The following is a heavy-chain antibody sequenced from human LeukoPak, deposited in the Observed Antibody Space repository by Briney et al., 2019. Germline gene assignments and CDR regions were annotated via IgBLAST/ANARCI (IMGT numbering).Heavy chain of an antibody. CDR2: ISYTGNT. Sequence: PSETLSLTCTVSGGSISSYYWSWIRQPPGKGLEWIGYISYTGNTNYNPSLKSRVSISVDTSKNQISLKLSSVTAADTAVYYCARENWGLATTGEEAFDIWGQGTMVTVSS. CDR1: GGSISSYY. V-gene: IGHV4-59*01. D-gene: IGHD1-1*01. J-gene: IGHJ3*02. CDR3: ARENWGLATTGEEAFDI.